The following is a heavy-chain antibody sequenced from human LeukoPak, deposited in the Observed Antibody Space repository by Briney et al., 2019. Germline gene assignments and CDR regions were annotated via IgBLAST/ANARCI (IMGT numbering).Heavy chain of an antibody. CDR2: ISGSGGST. V-gene: IGHV3-23*01. J-gene: IGHJ5*02. CDR3: AKDHEIAVAGDWFDP. D-gene: IGHD6-19*01. CDR1: GFTFSSYA. Sequence: GGSLRLSCAASGFTFSSYAMSWVRQAPGKGLEWVPAISGSGGSTYYADSVKGRFTISRDNSKNTLYLQMNSLRAEDTAVYYCAKDHEIAVAGDWFDPWGQGTLVTVSS.